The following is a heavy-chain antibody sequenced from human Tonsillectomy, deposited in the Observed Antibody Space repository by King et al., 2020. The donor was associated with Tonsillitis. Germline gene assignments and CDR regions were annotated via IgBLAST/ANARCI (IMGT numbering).Heavy chain of an antibody. CDR3: ARERVPYKGRWRGFDP. J-gene: IGHJ5*02. CDR1: GFTFSSYD. Sequence: VQLVESGGGLVQPGGSLRLSCAASGFTFSSYDMHWVRQATGKGLEWVSAIGTAGDTYYPGSLKGRFTISRENAKNSWYLKMNSLRAGATAVYYCARERVPYKGRWRGFDPWGQGTLVTVSS. D-gene: IGHD3-3*01. V-gene: IGHV3-13*01. CDR2: IGTAGDT.